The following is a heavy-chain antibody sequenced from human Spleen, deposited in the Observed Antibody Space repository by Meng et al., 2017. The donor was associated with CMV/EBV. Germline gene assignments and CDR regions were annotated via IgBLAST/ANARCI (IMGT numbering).Heavy chain of an antibody. CDR1: GGSISNYY. CDR3: ARFPFDY. V-gene: IGHV4-59*01. J-gene: IGHJ4*02. Sequence: SETLSLTCTVSGGSISNYYWNWIRQPPGKGLEWIGYIYYIGSTNYNPSLQSRVTISVDRSKNQFSLKLSSVTAADTAVYYCARFPFDYWGQGTLVTVSS. CDR2: IYYIGST.